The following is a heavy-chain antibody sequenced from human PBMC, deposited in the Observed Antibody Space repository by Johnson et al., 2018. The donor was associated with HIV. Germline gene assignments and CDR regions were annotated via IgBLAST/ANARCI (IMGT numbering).Heavy chain of an antibody. CDR3: ARGGLGYQNLHDPFDV. Sequence: VQLVESGGGVVRPGGSLRLSCASSRFTFDDYSLIWVRQVQGQGLQWVSSIKWTRARTGYVDSMKWRLTISRDNAKNSLYLQMNSLRHEDKALSYCARGGLGYQNLHDPFDVWGQGTMVTVSS. J-gene: IGHJ3*01. CDR2: IKWTRART. V-gene: IGHV3-20*04. CDR1: RFTFDDYS. D-gene: IGHD3-16*02.